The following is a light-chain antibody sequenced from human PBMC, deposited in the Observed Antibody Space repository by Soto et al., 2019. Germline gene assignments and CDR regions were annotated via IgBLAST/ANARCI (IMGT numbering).Light chain of an antibody. CDR3: QQRSNWPPLT. CDR2: DAS. V-gene: IGKV3-11*02. J-gene: IGKJ4*01. CDR1: QGFASY. Sequence: EIEVTQSPATLSLSPGEKATLSCRTSQGFASYLAWYQKKPGQAPRLLIYDASNRATGIPARFSGGGSGRDFTLTISSLEPEDFAVYYCQQRSNWPPLTFGGGTKVEI.